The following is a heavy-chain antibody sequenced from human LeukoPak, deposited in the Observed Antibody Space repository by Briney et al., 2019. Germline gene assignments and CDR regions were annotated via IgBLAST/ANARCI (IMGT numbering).Heavy chain of an antibody. J-gene: IGHJ4*02. D-gene: IGHD1-26*01. CDR3: ARDLGTGHGSDY. CDR1: GGSISSYF. V-gene: IGHV4-59*01. CDR2: MHHSGSA. Sequence: SETLSLTCTVSGGSISSYFWSWVRQSPGKGLEWIGFMHHSGSANSNPSLKSRVTISMDTSKNQFSLKMSSVTAADTAVYYCARDLGTGHGSDYWGQGTLVTVSS.